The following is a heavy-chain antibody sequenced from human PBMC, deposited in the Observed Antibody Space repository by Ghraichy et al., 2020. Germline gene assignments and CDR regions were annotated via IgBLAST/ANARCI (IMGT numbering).Heavy chain of an antibody. D-gene: IGHD2-2*01. CDR2: IKSKTDGGTT. J-gene: IGHJ4*02. V-gene: IGHV3-15*01. CDR3: TTDGAPRYCSSTSCYVRVGYSYDTTVY. Sequence: GGSLRLSCAASGFTFSNAWMSWVRQAPGKGLEWVGRIKSKTDGGTTDYAAPVKGRFTISRDDSKNTLYLQMNSLKTEDTAMYYCTTDGAPRYCSSTSCYVRVGYSYDTTVYWGQGTLVTVSS. CDR1: GFTFSNAW.